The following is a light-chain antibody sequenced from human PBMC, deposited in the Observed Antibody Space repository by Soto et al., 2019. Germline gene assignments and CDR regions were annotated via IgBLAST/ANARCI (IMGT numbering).Light chain of an antibody. V-gene: IGKV3-20*01. CDR3: QQYASSPET. CDR1: ESVSSSY. CDR2: GAS. J-gene: IGKJ1*01. Sequence: ENVLTQSPGTLSLSPGSRATLSCRASESVSSSYLAWYQQKPGQAPRLLIYGASSRATGIPDRFSGSGSGTDLTLTISKLEPEDFAVYYCQQYASSPETFGQGTKVEIK.